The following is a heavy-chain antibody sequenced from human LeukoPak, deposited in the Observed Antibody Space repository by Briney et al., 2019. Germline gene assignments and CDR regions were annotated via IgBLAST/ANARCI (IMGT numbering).Heavy chain of an antibody. CDR3: ARVKIVVVPAAIGYFDY. V-gene: IGHV1-2*02. CDR1: GYTFTGYY. D-gene: IGHD2-2*02. J-gene: IGHJ4*02. Sequence: ASVKVSCKASGYTFTGYYMHWVRQAPGQGLEWMGWINPNSGGTNYAQKFQGRVTMTRDTSISTAYMELGRLRSDDTAVYYCARVKIVVVPAAIGYFDYWGQGTLVTVSS. CDR2: INPNSGGT.